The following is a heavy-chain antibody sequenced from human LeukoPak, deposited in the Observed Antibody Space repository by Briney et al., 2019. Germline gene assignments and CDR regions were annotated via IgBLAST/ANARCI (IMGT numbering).Heavy chain of an antibody. D-gene: IGHD3-22*01. J-gene: IGHJ4*02. CDR2: INPNSGGT. V-gene: IGHV1-2*02. CDR1: GYTFTGYY. CDR3: ARDGGYSDYFDY. Sequence: ASVKVSCKASGYTFTGYYMHWVRQAPGQGLEWMGWINPNSGGTNYAQKFQGRVTMTRDTSISTAYMEPSRLRSDDTAVYYCARDGGYSDYFDYWGQGTLVTVSS.